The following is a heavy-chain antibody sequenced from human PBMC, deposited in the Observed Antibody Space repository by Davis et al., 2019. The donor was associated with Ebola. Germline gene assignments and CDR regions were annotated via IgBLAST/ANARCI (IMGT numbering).Heavy chain of an antibody. J-gene: IGHJ4*02. CDR1: GFTFSNYA. Sequence: GESLKISCVASGFTFSNYALNWVRQAPGKGLEWLANIKQDGSEKYYVDSVKGRFTISRDNAKTSVYLEMNNLRADDTAIYYCARDLGTTATHAAGYWGQGALVTVSS. CDR2: IKQDGSEK. V-gene: IGHV3-7*03. CDR3: ARDLGTTATHAAGY. D-gene: IGHD4-17*01.